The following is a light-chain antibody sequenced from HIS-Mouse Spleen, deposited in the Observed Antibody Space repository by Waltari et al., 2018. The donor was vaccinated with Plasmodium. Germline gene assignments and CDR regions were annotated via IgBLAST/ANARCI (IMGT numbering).Light chain of an antibody. CDR2: KDS. CDR1: VLAKKY. CDR3: YSAADNNRV. J-gene: IGLJ3*02. V-gene: IGLV3-27*01. Sequence: SYELTQPSSVSVSPGQTARITCSGDVLAKKYARWFQQNPGQAPVLVIYKDSERPSGIPGRFAGSRSGTTVTLTISGAQVEDESDYYCYSAADNNRVFGGGTKLTVL.